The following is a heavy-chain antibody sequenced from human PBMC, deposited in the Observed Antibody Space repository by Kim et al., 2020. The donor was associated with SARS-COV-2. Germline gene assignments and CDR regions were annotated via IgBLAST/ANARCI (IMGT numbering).Heavy chain of an antibody. J-gene: IGHJ4*02. CDR3: AKGSAATYYFDY. Sequence: GGSLRLSCAASGFTFSSYGMSWVRQAPGKGLEWVSGISGNGASTDYADSVKGRFTISRDNSKNTLYLQMSSLRAEDTAVYYCAKGSAATYYFDYWGQGTLVTVSS. CDR1: GFTFSSYG. D-gene: IGHD2-15*01. V-gene: IGHV3-23*01. CDR2: ISGNGAST.